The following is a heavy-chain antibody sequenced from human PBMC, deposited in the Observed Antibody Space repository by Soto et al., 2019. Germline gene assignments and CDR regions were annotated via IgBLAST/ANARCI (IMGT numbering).Heavy chain of an antibody. V-gene: IGHV3-30*18. J-gene: IGHJ3*02. Sequence: PGGSLRLSCAASGFTFSSYGMHWVRQAPGKGLEWVAVISYDGSNKYYADSVKGRFTISRDNSKNTLYLQMNSLRAEDTAVYYCAKGPCSGGSCYWSGAFDIWGQGTMVTVSS. D-gene: IGHD2-15*01. CDR2: ISYDGSNK. CDR1: GFTFSSYG. CDR3: AKGPCSGGSCYWSGAFDI.